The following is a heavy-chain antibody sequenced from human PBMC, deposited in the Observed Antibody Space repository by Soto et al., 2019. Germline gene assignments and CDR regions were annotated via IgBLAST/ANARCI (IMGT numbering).Heavy chain of an antibody. J-gene: IGHJ1*01. CDR2: ISSSGSTI. CDR1: GFTFSDYY. D-gene: IGHD6-6*01. Sequence: QVQLVESGGGLVKPGGSLRLSCAASGFTFSDYYMSWIRQAPGKGLEWVSYISSSGSTIYYADSVKGRFTISRDNAKNSLHLQINGLRAEDTAVYYCACVIAARRAEYSQHWGQGTLVTVSS. CDR3: ACVIAARRAEYSQH. V-gene: IGHV3-11*01.